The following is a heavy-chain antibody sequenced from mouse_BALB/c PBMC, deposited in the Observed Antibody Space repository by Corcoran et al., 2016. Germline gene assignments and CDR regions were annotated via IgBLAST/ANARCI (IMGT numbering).Heavy chain of an antibody. CDR2: IDPANGNT. Sequence: EVQLQQSGAELVKPGASVKLSYTASGFNIKDTYMHWVKQRPEQGLEWIGRIDPANGNTKYDPKFQGKATITADTSSNTAYLQLSSLTSEDTAVYYCARELRLRGFDYWGQGTTLTVSS. J-gene: IGHJ2*01. CDR1: GFNIKDTY. CDR3: ARELRLRGFDY. D-gene: IGHD1-2*01. V-gene: IGHV14-3*02.